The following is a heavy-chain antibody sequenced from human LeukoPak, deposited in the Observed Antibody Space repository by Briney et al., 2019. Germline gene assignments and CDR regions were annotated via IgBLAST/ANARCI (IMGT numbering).Heavy chain of an antibody. Sequence: GGSLRLSCAASGFTFSSYWMSWVRQAPGKGLEWVANIKQDGSEKYYVDSVKGRFTISRDNANNSLYLQMNSLRAEDTAIYYCARKGLAVAAGLDYWGQGTLVTVSS. V-gene: IGHV3-7*01. CDR1: GFTFSSYW. CDR2: IKQDGSEK. CDR3: ARKGLAVAAGLDY. D-gene: IGHD6-19*01. J-gene: IGHJ4*02.